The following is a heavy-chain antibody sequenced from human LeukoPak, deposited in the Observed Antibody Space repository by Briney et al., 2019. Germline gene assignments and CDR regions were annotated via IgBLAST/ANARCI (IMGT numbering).Heavy chain of an antibody. CDR2: ISGSGGST. CDR3: SKDHKFSGYDNYFDY. V-gene: IGHV3-23*01. J-gene: IGHJ4*02. Sequence: GGSLRLSCAASGLTFSSFAMSWVRLAPGKGLEWVSSISGSGGSTNYADSVKGRFTISRDNSKNTMYLQMNSLTADDTAVYYCSKDHKFSGYDNYFDYWGQGTLVTVSS. D-gene: IGHD5-12*01. CDR1: GLTFSSFA.